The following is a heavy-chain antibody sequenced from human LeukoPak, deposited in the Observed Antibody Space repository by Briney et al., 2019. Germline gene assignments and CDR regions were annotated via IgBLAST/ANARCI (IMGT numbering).Heavy chain of an antibody. J-gene: IGHJ6*02. CDR1: GFTFSSYA. Sequence: GGSLRLSCAASGFTFSSYAMHWVRQAPGKGLEWVAVISYDGSNKYYADSVKGRFTISRDNSKNTLYLQMNSLRAEDTAVYYCARDRVAYYDFWSGYSSDYGMDVWGQGTTVTVSS. D-gene: IGHD3-3*01. CDR3: ARDRVAYYDFWSGYSSDYGMDV. CDR2: ISYDGSNK. V-gene: IGHV3-30-3*01.